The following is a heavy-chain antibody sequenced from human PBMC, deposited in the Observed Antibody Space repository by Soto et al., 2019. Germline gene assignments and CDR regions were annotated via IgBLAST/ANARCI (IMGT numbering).Heavy chain of an antibody. V-gene: IGHV3-48*04. CDR1: GFTFSSLS. CDR2: IGGAGSVT. Sequence: GGSLRLSCAASGFTFSSLSMNWVRQAPGQGLEWVSYIGGAGSVTKYADSVKGRFTVSRDNAKNSLFLQMNSLRAEDTALYYCVRDLDFAFDYWGLGTLVTVSS. D-gene: IGHD3-3*01. J-gene: IGHJ4*02. CDR3: VRDLDFAFDY.